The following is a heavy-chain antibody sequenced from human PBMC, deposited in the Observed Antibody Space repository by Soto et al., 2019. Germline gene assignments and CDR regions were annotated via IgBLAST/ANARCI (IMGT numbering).Heavy chain of an antibody. J-gene: IGHJ5*02. CDR2: IYYTGDT. Sequence: SETLSLTCTVSGASITSYYWSWIRQPPGQGLESIGYIYYTGDTNSNPSLKSRENISIDKSKNQFSLKLGSVTAADTAVYYCARDIGLQDNRFDPWGQGTLVTVSS. V-gene: IGHV4-59*01. D-gene: IGHD4-4*01. CDR1: GASITSYY. CDR3: ARDIGLQDNRFDP.